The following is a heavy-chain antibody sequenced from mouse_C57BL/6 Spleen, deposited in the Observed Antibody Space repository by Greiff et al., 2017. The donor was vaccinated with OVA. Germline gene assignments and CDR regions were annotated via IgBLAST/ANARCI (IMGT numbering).Heavy chain of an antibody. Sequence: VKLMESGPELVRPGVSVKISCKGSGYTFTDYAMHWVKQSHAKSLEWIGVISTYYGDASYNQKFKDKATMTVDKSSSTAYMELARLTSEDSAVYYCARPLYGNSVWYFDVWGTGTTVTVSS. CDR1: GYTFTDYA. V-gene: IGHV1-67*01. D-gene: IGHD2-1*01. CDR2: ISTYYGDA. J-gene: IGHJ1*03. CDR3: ARPLYGNSVWYFDV.